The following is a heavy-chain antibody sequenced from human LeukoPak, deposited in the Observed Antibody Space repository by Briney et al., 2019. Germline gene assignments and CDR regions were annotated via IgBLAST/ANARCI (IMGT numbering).Heavy chain of an antibody. CDR3: ARRAHTAMANWFDP. D-gene: IGHD5-18*01. Sequence: GGSLRLSCAASGFTVDDYGMSWVRQAPGKGLEWVSGINWNGGNTGYADSVKGRFTTSRDNAKNSLYLQMNSLRAEDTALYHCARRAHTAMANWFDPWGQGTLVTVSS. CDR1: GFTVDDYG. V-gene: IGHV3-20*01. J-gene: IGHJ5*02. CDR2: INWNGGNT.